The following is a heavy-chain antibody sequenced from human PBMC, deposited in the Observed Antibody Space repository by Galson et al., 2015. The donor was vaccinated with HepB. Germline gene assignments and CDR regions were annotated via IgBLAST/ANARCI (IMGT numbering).Heavy chain of an antibody. J-gene: IGHJ4*02. V-gene: IGHV3-21*04. D-gene: IGHD4-17*01. CDR2: ISSSSTYI. CDR3: AKRGWECPRCLVYYFDY. Sequence: SLRLSCAASGFTFSNYNMNWVRQAPGKGLEWVSSISSSSTYIYYADSVEGRFTISRDNSKNTLYLQMNSLRAEDTAVYYCAKRGWECPRCLVYYFDYWGQGTLVTVSS. CDR1: GFTFSNYN.